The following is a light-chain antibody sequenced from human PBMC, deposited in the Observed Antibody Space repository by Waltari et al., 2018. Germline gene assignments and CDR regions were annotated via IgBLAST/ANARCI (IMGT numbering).Light chain of an antibody. CDR2: AAY. CDR1: QGVSTY. V-gene: IGKV3-11*01. J-gene: IGKJ5*01. Sequence: EIVLPQSPATLALSPGERATLSSRASQGVSTYLAWYQQKSGKAPRLLMYAAYIRATAIPARFSGSGSWTDFTLTISSLEHADSAVYYCQQRSGWPPVLIFGQGTRLEIK. CDR3: QQRSGWPPVLI.